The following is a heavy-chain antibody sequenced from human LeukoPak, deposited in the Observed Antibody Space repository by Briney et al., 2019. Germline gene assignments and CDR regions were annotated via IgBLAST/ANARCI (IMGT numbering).Heavy chain of an antibody. V-gene: IGHV3-21*06. CDR2: ISSSSSYI. D-gene: IGHD1-26*01. J-gene: IGHJ4*02. CDR1: GFTFSNYS. CDR3: AKGKPIVGATSYFDY. Sequence: GGSLRLSCAASGFTFSNYSMNWVRQAPGKGLEWVSSISSSSSYIFYADSVKGRFTISRDNAKNSLYLQMNSLRAEDTAVYYCAKGKPIVGATSYFDYWGQGTLVTVSS.